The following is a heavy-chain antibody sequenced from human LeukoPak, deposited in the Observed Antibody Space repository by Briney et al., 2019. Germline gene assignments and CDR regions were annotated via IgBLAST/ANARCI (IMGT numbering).Heavy chain of an antibody. CDR2: ISWNSGSI. D-gene: IGHD5-12*01. CDR1: GFTFDDYA. Sequence: PGGSLRLSCAASGFTFDDYAMPSARQAPGEGLEWVSGISWNSGSIGYADSVKGRFTISRDNAKNSLYLQMNSLRAEDTALYYCAKDTGHSGYDATFDYWGQGTLVTVSS. J-gene: IGHJ4*02. V-gene: IGHV3-9*01. CDR3: AKDTGHSGYDATFDY.